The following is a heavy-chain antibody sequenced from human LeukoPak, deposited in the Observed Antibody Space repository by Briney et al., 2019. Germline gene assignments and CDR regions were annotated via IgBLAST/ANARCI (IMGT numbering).Heavy chain of an antibody. D-gene: IGHD3-10*01. V-gene: IGHV1-2*02. CDR3: ARSMVRGVTHDY. J-gene: IGHJ4*02. Sequence: ASVKVSCKASGGTFSSYAISWVRQAPGQGLEWMGWINPNSGGTNYAQKFQGRVTMTRDTSISTAYMELSRLRSDDTAVYYCARSMVRGVTHDYWGQGTLVTVSS. CDR1: GGTFSSYA. CDR2: INPNSGGT.